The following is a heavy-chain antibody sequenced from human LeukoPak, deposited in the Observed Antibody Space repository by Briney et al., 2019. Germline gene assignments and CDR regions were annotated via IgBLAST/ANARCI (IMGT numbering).Heavy chain of an antibody. J-gene: IGHJ4*02. D-gene: IGHD3-3*01. CDR2: IYHSGST. CDR1: GYSISSGYY. CDR3: ATYDFWSGYHTD. Sequence: SETLSLTCTVSGYSISSGYYWGWIRQPPGKGLEWIGSIYHSGSTYYNLSLKSRITISLDTSKNQFSLKLNSVSAADTAVYYCATYDFWSGYHTDWGQGTLVTVSS. V-gene: IGHV4-38-2*02.